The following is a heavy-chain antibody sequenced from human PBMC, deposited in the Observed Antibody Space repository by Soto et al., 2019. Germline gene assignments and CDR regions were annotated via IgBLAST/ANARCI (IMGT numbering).Heavy chain of an antibody. Sequence: ASVNVSCKASGGTFSSYAISWVRQAPGQGLEWMGGIIPIFGTANYAQKFQGRVTITADESTSTAYMELSSLRSEDTAVYYCAREVRRDYYGMDVWGQGTTVTVSS. CDR1: GGTFSSYA. V-gene: IGHV1-69*13. CDR2: IIPIFGTA. CDR3: AREVRRDYYGMDV. D-gene: IGHD1-1*01. J-gene: IGHJ6*02.